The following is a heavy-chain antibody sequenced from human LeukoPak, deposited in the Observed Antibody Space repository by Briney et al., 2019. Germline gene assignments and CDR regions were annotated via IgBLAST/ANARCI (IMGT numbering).Heavy chain of an antibody. CDR2: INSDGSST. CDR1: GFTFSSYW. CDR3: ARESPGYYYDSSGYYPDY. V-gene: IGHV3-74*01. D-gene: IGHD3-22*01. Sequence: GGSLRLSWAASGFTFSSYWMHWVRQAPGKGLVWVSRINSDGSSTSYADSVKGRFTISRDNAKNTLYLQMNSLRAEDTAVYYCARESPGYYYDSSGYYPDYWGQGTLVTVSS. J-gene: IGHJ4*02.